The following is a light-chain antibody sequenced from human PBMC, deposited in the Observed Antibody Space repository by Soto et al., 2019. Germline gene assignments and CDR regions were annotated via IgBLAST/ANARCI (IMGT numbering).Light chain of an antibody. J-gene: IGKJ5*01. CDR1: QSVINNY. CDR2: GAS. Sequence: EIVLTQSPGTLSLSPGEIATLSCSASQSVINNYLAWYQQKPGQAPRLLIYGASTRATGVPARFSGSGSGTDFTLTISSLEPEDFAVYYCHQRSNWPPDTFGQGTRLEIK. CDR3: HQRSNWPPDT. V-gene: IGKV3-11*01.